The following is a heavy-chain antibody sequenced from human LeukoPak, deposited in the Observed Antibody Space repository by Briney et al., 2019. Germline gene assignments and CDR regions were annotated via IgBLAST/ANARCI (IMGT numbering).Heavy chain of an antibody. V-gene: IGHV1-2*02. CDR3: ARDDLSHCSSTSCYLDWFDP. J-gene: IGHJ5*02. Sequence: ASVKVSCKASGYTFTGYYMHWVRQAPGQGLEWMVWINPNSGGTNYAQKFQGRVTMTRDTSISTAYMELSRLRSDDTAVYYCARDDLSHCSSTSCYLDWFDPWGQGTLVTVSS. D-gene: IGHD2-2*01. CDR1: GYTFTGYY. CDR2: INPNSGGT.